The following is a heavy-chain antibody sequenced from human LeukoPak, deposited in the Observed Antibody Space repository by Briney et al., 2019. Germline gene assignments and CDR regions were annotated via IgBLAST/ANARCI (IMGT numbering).Heavy chain of an antibody. D-gene: IGHD4-11*01. CDR1: GFTFNNYA. V-gene: IGHV3-23*01. J-gene: IGHJ5*02. CDR2: ISASGGTT. CDR3: AKDPVGTTVNWFGP. Sequence: PGGSLRLSCAAYGFTFNNYAMSWVRQAPGKGLEWVSGISASGGTTYYADSVKGRFTISRDNSKNTLHLQMNSLRAEDSAIYYCAKDPVGTTVNWFGPWGQGTLVTVSS.